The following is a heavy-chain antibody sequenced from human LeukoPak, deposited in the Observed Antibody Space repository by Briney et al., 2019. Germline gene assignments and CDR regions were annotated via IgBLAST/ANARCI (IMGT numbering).Heavy chain of an antibody. V-gene: IGHV3-64*02. CDR2: ISADGGTT. CDR3: ARGRGGPPFDF. Sequence: RPGGSLRLSCVASGFNFRAYGMHWVRPAPGQGLEYISAISADGGTTFHAESVKGRFTISRDNSKNTLYLQMGSLRIDDSALYYCARGRGGPPFDFWGHGTLITVSS. D-gene: IGHD3-10*01. CDR1: GFNFRAYG. J-gene: IGHJ4*01.